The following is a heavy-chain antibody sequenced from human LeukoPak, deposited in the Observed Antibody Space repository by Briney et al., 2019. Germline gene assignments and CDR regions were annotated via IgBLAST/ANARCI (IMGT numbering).Heavy chain of an antibody. CDR2: VDPNGGHT. Sequence: GASVKVSCKASGYTFTSYDINWVRQVTGQGLEWMGWVDPNGGHTGYAQKLQVRVTMTRNTSISTAYMDLSSLRSEDTAVYYCARGAPGSYCSGGSCPYFDYWGQGTLVSVSS. CDR1: GYTFTSYD. D-gene: IGHD2-15*01. CDR3: ARGAPGSYCSGGSCPYFDY. V-gene: IGHV1-8*01. J-gene: IGHJ4*02.